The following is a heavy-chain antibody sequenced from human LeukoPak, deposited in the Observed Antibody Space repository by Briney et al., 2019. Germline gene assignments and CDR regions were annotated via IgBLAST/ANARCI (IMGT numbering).Heavy chain of an antibody. CDR2: IYYSGST. Sequence: SETLTLTCTVSGGSISSTSYYWGGIRQPPGKGLEWIGYIYYSGSTNYNPSLKSRVTISVDTSKNQFSLKLSSVTAADTAVYYCARDRIGDYYGMDVCGQGTTVTVSS. CDR1: GGSISSTSYY. J-gene: IGHJ6*02. CDR3: ARDRIGDYYGMDV. D-gene: IGHD4-17*01. V-gene: IGHV4-61*01.